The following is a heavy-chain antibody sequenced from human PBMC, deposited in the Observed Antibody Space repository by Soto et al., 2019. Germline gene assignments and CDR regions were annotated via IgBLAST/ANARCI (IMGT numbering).Heavy chain of an antibody. CDR1: GFTFSNYW. CDR3: ARGRYCSGGRCYFDY. CDR2: IKQDGSEN. D-gene: IGHD2-15*01. V-gene: IGHV3-7*04. J-gene: IGHJ4*02. Sequence: PGGSLRLSCAASGFTFSNYWISWVRQAPGEGLEWVANIKQDGSENSYVDSVKGRFTISRDNAKNSVYLQMNSLRAEDTAVYYCARGRYCSGGRCYFDYWGQGT.